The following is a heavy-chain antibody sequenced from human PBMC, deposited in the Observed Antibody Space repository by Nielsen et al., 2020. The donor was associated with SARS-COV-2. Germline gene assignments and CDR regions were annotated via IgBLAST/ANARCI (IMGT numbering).Heavy chain of an antibody. Sequence: GGSLRLSCAASGFTFSSYAMSWVRQAPGKGLEWVSAISSSSSYTNYADSVKGRFTISRDNAKNSLYLQMNSLRAEDTAVYYCARVVANYYFDYWGQGTLVTVSS. CDR1: GFTFSSYA. CDR3: ARVVANYYFDY. D-gene: IGHD2-15*01. J-gene: IGHJ4*02. CDR2: ISSSSSYT. V-gene: IGHV3-21*04.